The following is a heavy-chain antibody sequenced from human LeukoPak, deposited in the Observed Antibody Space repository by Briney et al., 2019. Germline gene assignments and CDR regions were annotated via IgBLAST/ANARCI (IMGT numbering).Heavy chain of an antibody. Sequence: SETLSLTCTVSGGSISTTSYYWGWIRQPPGKGLEWIGNIYYSGNTYYNPSLKNRVTITVNTTNNQFSLRLNSVTAADTAVYYCASLRNPGYSSSWTPFDYWGQGTLVTVSS. D-gene: IGHD6-13*01. CDR1: GGSISTTSYY. CDR3: ASLRNPGYSSSWTPFDY. J-gene: IGHJ4*02. V-gene: IGHV4-39*01. CDR2: IYYSGNT.